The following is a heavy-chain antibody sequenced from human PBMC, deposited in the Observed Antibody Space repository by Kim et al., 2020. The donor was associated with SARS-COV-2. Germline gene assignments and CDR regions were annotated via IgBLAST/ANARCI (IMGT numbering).Heavy chain of an antibody. J-gene: IGHJ3*02. D-gene: IGHD5-12*01. V-gene: IGHV3-33*06. CDR1: GFTFSSYG. Sequence: GGSLRLSCAASGFTFSSYGMHWVRQAPGKGLEWVAVIWYDGSNKYYADSVKGRFTISRDNSKNTLYLQMNSLRAEDTAVYYCAKDSLVATVYDAFDIWGQGTMVTVSS. CDR2: IWYDGSNK. CDR3: AKDSLVATVYDAFDI.